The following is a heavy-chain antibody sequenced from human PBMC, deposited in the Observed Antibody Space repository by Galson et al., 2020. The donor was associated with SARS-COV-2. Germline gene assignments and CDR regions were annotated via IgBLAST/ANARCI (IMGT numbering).Heavy chain of an antibody. Sequence: GGSLRLSCAASGFTFSDYYMSWIRQAPGKGLEWVSYISSSGSTIYYADSVMGRFTISRDNAKNSLYLQMNSLRAEDTAVYYCARENYDILTGLWGYGMDVWGQGTTVTVSS. CDR1: GFTFSDYY. CDR3: ARENYDILTGLWGYGMDV. V-gene: IGHV3-11*01. D-gene: IGHD3-9*01. CDR2: ISSSGSTI. J-gene: IGHJ6*02.